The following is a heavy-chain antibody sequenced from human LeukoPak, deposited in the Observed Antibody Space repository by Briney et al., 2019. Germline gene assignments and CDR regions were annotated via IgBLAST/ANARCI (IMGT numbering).Heavy chain of an antibody. CDR2: IKRGRGS. D-gene: IGHD5-18*01. CDR3: ARHRGYSYGWDYYYYGMDV. CDR1: GGSFSDYE. V-gene: IGHV4-34*01. J-gene: IGHJ6*02. Sequence: SETLSLTCAVSGGSFSDYEWSWLRQAPETGLEWIGEIKRGRGSTYSPSLKGRVTISVDTSKNQFSLKLSSVTAADTAVYYCARHRGYSYGWDYYYYGMDVWGQGTTVTVSS.